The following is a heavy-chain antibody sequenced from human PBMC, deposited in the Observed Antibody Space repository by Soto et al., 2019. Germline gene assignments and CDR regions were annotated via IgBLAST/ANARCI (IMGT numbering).Heavy chain of an antibody. V-gene: IGHV4-31*03. Sequence: QVQLQESGPGLVKPSQTPSLTCTVSGGSISSGGYYWSWIRQHPGKGLEWIGNIYYSGSTYYNPSLKSRVTISVDTSKNQFPLKLSSVTAADTAVYYCASLYGSGSYYDDYWGHGTLVTVSS. CDR2: IYYSGST. CDR1: GGSISSGGYY. D-gene: IGHD3-10*01. J-gene: IGHJ4*01. CDR3: ASLYGSGSYYDDY.